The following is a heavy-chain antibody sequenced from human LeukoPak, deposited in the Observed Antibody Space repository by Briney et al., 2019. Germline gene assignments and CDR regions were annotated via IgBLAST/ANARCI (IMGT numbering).Heavy chain of an antibody. CDR1: GYTFTDYT. V-gene: IGHV7-4-1*02. J-gene: IGHJ4*02. CDR3: ARDQGATISSFDY. D-gene: IGHD5-24*01. CDR2: TNTNTGNP. Sequence: ASVKVSCKAFGYTFTDYTMNWVRQAPGQGLEWMGWTNTNTGNPTYAQGFTGRFVFSLDTSVSTAYLQISSLKAEDTAVYYCARDQGATISSFDYWGQGTLVTVSS.